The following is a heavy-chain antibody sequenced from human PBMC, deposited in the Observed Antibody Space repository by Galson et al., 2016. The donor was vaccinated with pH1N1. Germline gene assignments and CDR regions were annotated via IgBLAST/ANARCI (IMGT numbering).Heavy chain of an antibody. Sequence: SVKVSCKASGYRFSGYYMHWVRQAPGQGLEWMGRINPSSGGTKFAQKFQGRVTMTRDTSITTAYMELCRLASDDAAVYYCARDRNYFHSSGYYTYYYYGLDVWGQGTTVTVSS. V-gene: IGHV1-2*06. CDR3: ARDRNYFHSSGYYTYYYYGLDV. D-gene: IGHD3-22*01. CDR2: INPSSGGT. J-gene: IGHJ6*02. CDR1: GYRFSGYY.